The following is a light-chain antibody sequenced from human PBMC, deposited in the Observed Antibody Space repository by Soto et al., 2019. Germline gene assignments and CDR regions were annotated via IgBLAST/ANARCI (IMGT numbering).Light chain of an antibody. V-gene: IGLV1-44*01. CDR2: SSN. J-gene: IGLJ2*01. CDR1: SSNIESNS. Sequence: QSVLTQPPSASGTPGQRVTISCSGSSSNIESNSVNWYQQLPGTAPKLLIYSSNQRPSGVPDRFSGSKSGTSASLAISGLQSEDEADYYCAAWDDSLNGLVFGGGTKLTVL. CDR3: AAWDDSLNGLV.